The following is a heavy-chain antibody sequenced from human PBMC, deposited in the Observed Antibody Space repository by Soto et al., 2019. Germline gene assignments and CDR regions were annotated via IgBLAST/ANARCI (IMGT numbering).Heavy chain of an antibody. J-gene: IGHJ6*02. V-gene: IGHV1-69*12. D-gene: IGHD1-26*01. Sequence: QVQLVQSGAEVKKPGSLVKVSCKASGDTFSRYCIIWVRQAPGQGLEWMGGIFAGFGTATYAQKFHGRVLIIADESTTTAYMELTSLTYEDTAVYYCAVGASAAAAWYSHGMDVWGQGTTVTVSS. CDR1: GDTFSRYC. CDR2: IFAGFGTA. CDR3: AVGASAAAAWYSHGMDV.